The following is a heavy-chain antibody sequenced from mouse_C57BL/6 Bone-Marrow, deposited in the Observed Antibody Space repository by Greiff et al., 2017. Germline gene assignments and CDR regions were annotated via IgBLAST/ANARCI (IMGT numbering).Heavy chain of an antibody. CDR3: ASSSQCAY. J-gene: IGHJ3*01. CDR2: ISYDGSN. Sequence: EVKLQESGPGLVKPSQSLSLTCSVTGYSITSGYYWNWIRQFPGNKLEWMGYISYDGSNNYNPSLKNRISITRDTSKNQFFLKLNSVTTEDTATYYCASSSQCAYWGQGTLVTVSA. CDR1: GYSITSGYY. D-gene: IGHD6-2*01. V-gene: IGHV3-6*01.